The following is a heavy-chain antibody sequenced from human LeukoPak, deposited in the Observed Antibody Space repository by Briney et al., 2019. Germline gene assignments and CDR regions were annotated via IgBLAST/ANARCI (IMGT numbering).Heavy chain of an antibody. D-gene: IGHD6-6*01. CDR1: GFSFHYYA. CDR2: ISYDGANE. Sequence: PGGSLRLSCAASGFSFHYYAMHWVRQAPGKGLEWVAVISYDGANEYYADSVKGRFTISRDNSKNTLYLQMNSLRAEDTAVYYCAKALGEYSSFDYWGQGTLVTVSS. V-gene: IGHV3-30-3*01. J-gene: IGHJ4*02. CDR3: AKALGEYSSFDY.